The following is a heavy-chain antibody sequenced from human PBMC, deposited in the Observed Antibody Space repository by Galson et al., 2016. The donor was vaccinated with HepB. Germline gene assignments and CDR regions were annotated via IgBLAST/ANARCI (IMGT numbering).Heavy chain of an antibody. V-gene: IGHV5-51*01. CDR1: GYSFTSYW. Sequence: SGAEVKKPGESLKISCEGSGYSFTSYWIGWVRQMPGKGLEWMGTIYPGDSDTRYSPSSQGQVTISADKSISAAYLQWNSLKASETAIYYCARRSSDAFDIWGQGTMVTVSS. D-gene: IGHD3-10*01. CDR3: ARRSSDAFDI. J-gene: IGHJ3*02. CDR2: IYPGDSDT.